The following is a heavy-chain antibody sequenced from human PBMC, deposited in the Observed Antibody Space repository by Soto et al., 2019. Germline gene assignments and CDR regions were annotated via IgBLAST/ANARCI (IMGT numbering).Heavy chain of an antibody. J-gene: IGHJ3*02. CDR2: ISSSSSYI. V-gene: IGHV3-21*01. D-gene: IGHD4-17*01. CDR1: GCTFSSYS. CDR3: ARDSPLTTPSAFDI. Sequence: GGSLRLSCAASGCTFSSYSMNWVRQAPGKGLEWVSSISSSSSYIYYADSVKGRFTISRDNAKNSLYLQMNSLRAEDTAVYYCARDSPLTTPSAFDIWGQGTMVTVSS.